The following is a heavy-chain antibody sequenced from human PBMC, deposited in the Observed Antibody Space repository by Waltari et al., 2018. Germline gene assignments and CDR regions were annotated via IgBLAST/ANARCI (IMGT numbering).Heavy chain of an antibody. CDR3: ATPFYNWDDPLHS. V-gene: IGHV3-23*01. D-gene: IGHD1-20*01. J-gene: IGHJ4*02. CDR2: SRVSEAT. CDR1: GTSFSNSA. Sequence: EVQLLESGGDLVRPGGSLRLSWAVSGTSFSNSAINWGRRAPGRGLGGVSGSRVSEATDYADSVKGRFTISRDTSKNTVFLQRNGLRAEDTAVYYCATPFYNWDDPLHSWGQGTLVTVSS.